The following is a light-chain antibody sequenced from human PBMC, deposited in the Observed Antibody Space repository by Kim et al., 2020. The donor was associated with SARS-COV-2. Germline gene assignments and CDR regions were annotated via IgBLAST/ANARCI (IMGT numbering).Light chain of an antibody. CDR1: ESISSW. CDR2: KAS. J-gene: IGKJ1*01. Sequence: DIQMTQSPSTLSASVGDRVTITCRASESISSWLAWYQQKPGKAPKPLIYKASRLESGVPLRFSGSGSGTEFTLTISSLQPDDFATYYCQQYYSSVLTFGQGTKVDIK. CDR3: QQYYSSVLT. V-gene: IGKV1-5*03.